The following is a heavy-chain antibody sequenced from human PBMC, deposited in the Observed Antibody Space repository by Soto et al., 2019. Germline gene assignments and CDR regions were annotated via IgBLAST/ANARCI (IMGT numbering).Heavy chain of an antibody. J-gene: IGHJ4*02. CDR1: GASMNDYY. CDR3: ARSGPIFAGVF. D-gene: IGHD3-16*01. V-gene: IGHV4-59*01. CDR2: LHYNGFV. Sequence: QVQLQESGPGLLKPSETLSLTCTVSGASMNDYYGSWIRQSQGKGLEHIGYLHYNGFVEYSPTLRNRVSISRDTSKNQFSLKLSSVTAADTAMYYCARSGPIFAGVFWGQGILVTVSS.